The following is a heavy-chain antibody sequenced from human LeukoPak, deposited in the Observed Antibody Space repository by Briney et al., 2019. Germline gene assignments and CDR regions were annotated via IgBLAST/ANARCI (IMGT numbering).Heavy chain of an antibody. CDR2: IYTRGST. J-gene: IGHJ4*02. CDR1: GGSISSGSHY. CDR3: ARHSTFFGVVIIKGRVRGPFDY. D-gene: IGHD3-3*01. Sequence: SQTLSLTCTVSGGSISSGSHYWSWIRQPAGKGLEWIGQIYTRGSTNYNPSLKSRVTISVDTSKNQFSLKLSSVTAADTAVYYCARHSTFFGVVIIKGRVRGPFDYWGQGTLVTVSS. V-gene: IGHV4-61*09.